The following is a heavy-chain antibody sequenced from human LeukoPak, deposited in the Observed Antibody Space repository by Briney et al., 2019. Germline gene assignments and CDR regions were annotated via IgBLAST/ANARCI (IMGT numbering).Heavy chain of an antibody. Sequence: SETLSLTCTVSGGSISSSSYYWGWIRQPPGKGLEWIGTIYYSGNTYYNPSLKSRVTISVDTSKNQFSLKLSSVTAADTAVYYCARRVRTGPGDWPLNWFDPWGQGTLVTVSS. CDR1: GGSISSSSYY. J-gene: IGHJ5*02. V-gene: IGHV4-39*07. CDR3: ARRVRTGPGDWPLNWFDP. CDR2: IYYSGNT. D-gene: IGHD3/OR15-3a*01.